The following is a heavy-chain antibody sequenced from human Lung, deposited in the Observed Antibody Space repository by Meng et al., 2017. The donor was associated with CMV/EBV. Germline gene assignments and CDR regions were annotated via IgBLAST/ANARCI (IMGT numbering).Heavy chain of an antibody. CDR3: ARARGYGPRYYGMDV. Sequence: GGSXRLXCAASTFTFNDYWMSWVRQAPGKGLEWVANIKEDGSEKYYVDSVKGRFTISRDNAKNSLYLQMYSLRAEDTAVYYCARARGYGPRYYGMDVWGQGTXVTVSS. J-gene: IGHJ6*02. D-gene: IGHD5-18*01. CDR1: TFTFNDYW. V-gene: IGHV3-7*01. CDR2: IKEDGSEK.